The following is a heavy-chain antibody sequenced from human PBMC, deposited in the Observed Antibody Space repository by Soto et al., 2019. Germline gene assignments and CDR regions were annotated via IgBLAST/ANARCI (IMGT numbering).Heavy chain of an antibody. CDR1: EVTFSSYP. J-gene: IGHJ6*02. D-gene: IGHD3-3*01. V-gene: IGHV3-23*01. Sequence: EVQVLESGGGLVQPGGSLRLSCAASEVTFSSYPMTWVRQAPGKGLEWVSSISPSGGSTYYADSAKGRFTISRDNSKNTLYLQMNSLRAEDTAVYYCVQDAPRICVWGPGTTVTVSS. CDR3: VQDAPRICV. CDR2: ISPSGGST.